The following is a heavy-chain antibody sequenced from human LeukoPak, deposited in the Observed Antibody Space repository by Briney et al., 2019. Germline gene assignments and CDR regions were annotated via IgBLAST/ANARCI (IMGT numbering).Heavy chain of an antibody. CDR2: IYYSGRT. V-gene: IGHV4-59*12. Sequence: SETLSLTCTVSGGSISDYYWSWIRQPPGKGLEWIAFIYYSGRTNYNPSLKSRVTISVDTSKNHFSLKLSSVTAADTAVYYCARDSHSSGWAGGPYYFDYWGQGTLVTVSS. D-gene: IGHD6-19*01. CDR1: GGSISDYY. J-gene: IGHJ4*02. CDR3: ARDSHSSGWAGGPYYFDY.